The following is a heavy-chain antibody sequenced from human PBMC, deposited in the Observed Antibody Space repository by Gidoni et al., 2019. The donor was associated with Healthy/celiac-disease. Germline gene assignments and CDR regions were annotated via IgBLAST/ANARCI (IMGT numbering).Heavy chain of an antibody. CDR2: INPNSGGT. CDR3: VGSGDYGWFDP. V-gene: IGHV1-2*02. Sequence: QVQLVQSGAEVKKPGASVQVSCKASGYTFTGYYMHWVRQAPGQGLEWMGWINPNSGGTTYAQKFKGRVTMTRDTSISTAYMELSRLRSDDTAVYYCVGSGDYGWFDPWGQGTLVTVSS. CDR1: GYTFTGYY. D-gene: IGHD4-17*01. J-gene: IGHJ5*02.